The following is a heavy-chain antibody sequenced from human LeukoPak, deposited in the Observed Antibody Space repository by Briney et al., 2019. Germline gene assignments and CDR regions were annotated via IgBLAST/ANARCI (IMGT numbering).Heavy chain of an antibody. V-gene: IGHV1-8*03. J-gene: IGHJ6*03. CDR3: ARPATTVTTYFDYYYMDV. CDR2: MNPNSGNT. Sequence: ASVKVSCKASGYTFTSYDINWVRQATGQGLEWMGWMNPNSGNTGYAQKFQGRATITRNTSTSTAYMELSSLRSEDTAVYYCARPATTVTTYFDYYYMDVWGKGTTVTVSS. CDR1: GYTFTSYD. D-gene: IGHD4-17*01.